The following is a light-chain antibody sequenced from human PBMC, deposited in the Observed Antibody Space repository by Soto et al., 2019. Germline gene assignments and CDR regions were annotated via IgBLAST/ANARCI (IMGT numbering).Light chain of an antibody. CDR1: QSVSSCY. V-gene: IGKV3-20*01. CDR3: QQNYSSPAT. Sequence: EIVLTQSPGTLSLSPGERATLSCRASQSVSSCYLSWYQQKPGQAPRLLIYGASSRPTGIPDRFSGSGSGPDFTLTISRLEPEDFAVYYCQQNYSSPATFGQGTTVEIK. CDR2: GAS. J-gene: IGKJ1*01.